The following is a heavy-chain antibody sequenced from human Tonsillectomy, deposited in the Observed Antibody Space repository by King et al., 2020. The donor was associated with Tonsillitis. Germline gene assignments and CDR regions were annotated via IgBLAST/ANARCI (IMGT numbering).Heavy chain of an antibody. D-gene: IGHD2-15*01. J-gene: IGHJ4*02. CDR1: GFSFGVYA. CDR3: AKDIASHTSLASFDC. Sequence: EVQLVESGGVLVQPGRSLRLSCAASGFSFGVYAMHWVRQAPGKGLEWVSGISWNGGNRGYADSVKGRFTISRDNAKSYLYLQMNSLRPEDMALYYCAKDIASHTSLASFDCWGQGTLAT. CDR2: ISWNGGNR. V-gene: IGHV3-9*03.